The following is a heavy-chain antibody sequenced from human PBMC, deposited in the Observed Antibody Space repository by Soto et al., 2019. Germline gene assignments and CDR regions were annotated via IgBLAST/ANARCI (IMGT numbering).Heavy chain of an antibody. CDR1: GGTFSRYS. D-gene: IGHD2-2*01. CDR3: AREDRDRETGLVPAAIDGMDV. V-gene: IGHV1-69*08. CDR2: IIPIFGIA. J-gene: IGHJ6*02. Sequence: QVKLVQSGAEVKKPGSSVKVSCKASGGTFSRYSITWVRQAPGHGLEWIGRIIPIFGIASYAQKFQGRVTITADESTSTAYMELSSLRSDDTAVYYCAREDRDRETGLVPAAIDGMDVWGQGTKVTVSS.